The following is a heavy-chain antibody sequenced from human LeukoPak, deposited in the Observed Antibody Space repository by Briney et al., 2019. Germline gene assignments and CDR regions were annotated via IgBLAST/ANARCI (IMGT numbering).Heavy chain of an antibody. CDR2: ISSSGTTV. Sequence: GGSLRLSCAASGFTFSNYEMNWVRQAPGKGLEWISYISSSGTTVFYADSVRGRFTISRDNAKNSVYLQMNSLRGDDTAVYYCARADLIEAPFDFWGQGTLVTVSS. CDR1: GFTFSNYE. V-gene: IGHV3-48*03. D-gene: IGHD3-22*01. CDR3: ARADLIEAPFDF. J-gene: IGHJ4*02.